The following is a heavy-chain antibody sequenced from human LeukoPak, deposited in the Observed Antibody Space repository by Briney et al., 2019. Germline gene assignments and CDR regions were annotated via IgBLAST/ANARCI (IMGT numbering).Heavy chain of an antibody. D-gene: IGHD2-21*02. J-gene: IGHJ5*02. V-gene: IGHV5-51*01. CDR2: IYPGDSDT. CDR3: ARLRSTAYHPLAFDP. Sequence: GESLKISCKGSGYSFTSYWIAWVRQMPGQGLEWMGIIYPGDSDTRYSPSFRGQVTISADKSISTAYLQWSSPKASDTAMYYCARLRSTAYHPLAFDPWGQGTLVTVSS. CDR1: GYSFTSYW.